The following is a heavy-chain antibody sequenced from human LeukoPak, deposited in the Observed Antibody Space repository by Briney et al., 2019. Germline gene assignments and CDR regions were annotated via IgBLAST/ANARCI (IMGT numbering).Heavy chain of an antibody. CDR2: ISWNSGSI. CDR3: AREGLYSGYEWF. CDR1: GFTFDDYA. V-gene: IGHV3-9*01. Sequence: GRSLRLSCTASGFTFDDYAMHWVRQAPGKGLEWVSGISWNSGSIGYADSVKGRFTISRDNAKNSLYLQMNSLRAEDTAVYYCAREGLYSGYEWFWGQGTLVTVSS. J-gene: IGHJ4*02. D-gene: IGHD5-12*01.